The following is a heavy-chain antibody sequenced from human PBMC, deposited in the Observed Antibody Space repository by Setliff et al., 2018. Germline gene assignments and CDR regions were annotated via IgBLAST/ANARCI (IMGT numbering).Heavy chain of an antibody. D-gene: IGHD3-22*01. J-gene: IGHJ3*02. V-gene: IGHV3-7*03. CDR1: ASTFKNYW. CDR3: ARDRISRYYDSGAHAFDI. CDR2: IKGDGSEK. Sequence: HPGGSLRLSCAASASTFKNYWMSWVRQAPGKGLEWVANIKGDGSEKFYLDSVKGRFTISRDNAKNSLYLQMNSLRAEDTAVYYCARDRISRYYDSGAHAFDIWGQGTMVTVSS.